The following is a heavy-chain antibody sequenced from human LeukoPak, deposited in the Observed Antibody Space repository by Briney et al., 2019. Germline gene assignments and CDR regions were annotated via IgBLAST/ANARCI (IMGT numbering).Heavy chain of an antibody. CDR2: IYTSGST. J-gene: IGHJ5*02. CDR3: ARLGSWFDP. V-gene: IGHV4-61*02. CDR1: GGSISSGSYY. Sequence: SETLSLTCTVSGGSISSGSYYWSWIRQPAGKGLEWIGRIYTSGSTNYNPSLKSRVTISLDTSKNQFSLNLTSVTAADTAVYYCARLGSWFDPWGQGTLVTVSS. D-gene: IGHD1-26*01.